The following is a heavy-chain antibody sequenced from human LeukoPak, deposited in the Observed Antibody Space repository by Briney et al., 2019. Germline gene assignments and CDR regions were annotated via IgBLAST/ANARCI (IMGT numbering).Heavy chain of an antibody. J-gene: IGHJ3*02. CDR2: ISGSGGST. D-gene: IGHD7-27*01. V-gene: IGHV3-23*01. Sequence: GGSLRLSCVVSGLTFSSFAMSWVRQAPGKGLEWVSAISGSGGSTYYVDSVKGRITISRDTSKNTLYLQMNSLRAEDTAVYYCAKYTGRWAFDMWGQGTMVTVSS. CDR3: AKYTGRWAFDM. CDR1: GLTFSSFA.